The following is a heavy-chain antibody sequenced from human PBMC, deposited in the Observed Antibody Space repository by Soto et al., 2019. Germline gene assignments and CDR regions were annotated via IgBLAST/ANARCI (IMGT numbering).Heavy chain of an antibody. CDR2: IKPDGSEK. D-gene: IGHD3-10*01. Sequence: EVQLVESGGGLVQPGGSLRLSCTASRFTFSSLRMSWVRQAPGKGLEWVGNIKPDGSEKNYVDSVMGRFTISRDNAKNSLYLQMNSLRAEDTAVYYCARAGGGLDYWGQGTLVTVSS. CDR1: RFTFSSLR. CDR3: ARAGGGLDY. J-gene: IGHJ4*02. V-gene: IGHV3-7*04.